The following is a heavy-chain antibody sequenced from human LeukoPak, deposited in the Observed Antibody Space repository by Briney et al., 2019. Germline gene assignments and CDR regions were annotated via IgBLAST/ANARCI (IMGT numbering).Heavy chain of an antibody. CDR3: ASYFVGNGGRGY. D-gene: IGHD3-10*02. Sequence: SETLSLTCTVSGDSINSGNSHWTWIRQPPGKGLEWLGSVYDSWNNYYNPSLESRITKSVDTSKNQYSLELSSVIAADTAVYYCASYFVGNGGRGYWGQGALVTVSS. CDR1: GDSINSGNSH. V-gene: IGHV4-30-4*01. J-gene: IGHJ4*02. CDR2: VYDSWNN.